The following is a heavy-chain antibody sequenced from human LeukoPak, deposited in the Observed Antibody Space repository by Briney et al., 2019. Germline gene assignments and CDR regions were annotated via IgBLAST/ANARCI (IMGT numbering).Heavy chain of an antibody. CDR2: IIPIFGTA. D-gene: IGHD1-26*01. V-gene: IGHV1-69*13. CDR1: GGTFSSYA. CDR3: ARTVGATAPFDY. J-gene: IGHJ4*02. Sequence: SVKVSCKASGGTFSSYAISWVRQAPGQGLEWMGGIIPIFGTANYAQKFQGRVTITADESTSTAYMELSSLRSEDTAVYYCARTVGATAPFDYWGQGTLVTVSS.